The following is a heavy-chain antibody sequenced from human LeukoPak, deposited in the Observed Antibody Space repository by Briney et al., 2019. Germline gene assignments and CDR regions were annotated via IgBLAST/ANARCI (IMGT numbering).Heavy chain of an antibody. D-gene: IGHD2-15*01. CDR1: GGSFSGYY. V-gene: IGHV4-34*01. J-gene: IGHJ6*02. Sequence: PSETLSLTCAVYGGSFSGYYWSWIRQPPGKGLEWIGEINHSGSTNYNPSLKSRVTISVDTSKNQFSLKLSSVTAEDTAVYYCASLMWWYSSKDVWGQGTTVTVSS. CDR3: ASLMWWYSSKDV. CDR2: INHSGST.